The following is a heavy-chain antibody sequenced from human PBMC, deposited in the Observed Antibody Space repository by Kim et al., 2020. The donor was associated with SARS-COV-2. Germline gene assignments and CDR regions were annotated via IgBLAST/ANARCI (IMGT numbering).Heavy chain of an antibody. J-gene: IGHJ5*02. CDR2: INHSGST. CDR3: ARGGFYGSGPNNGGPTP. D-gene: IGHD3-10*01. CDR1: GGSFSGYY. Sequence: SETLSLTCAVYGGSFSGYYWSWIRQPPGKGLEWIGEINHSGSTNYNPSLKSRVTISVDTSKNQFSLKLSSLTAADTAVYYCARGGFYGSGPNNGGPTPWG. V-gene: IGHV4-34*01.